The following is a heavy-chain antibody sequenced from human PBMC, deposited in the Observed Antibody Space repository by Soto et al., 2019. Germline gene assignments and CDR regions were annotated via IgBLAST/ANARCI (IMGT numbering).Heavy chain of an antibody. CDR2: ISSSSTYI. CDR3: AGGYTGYVQSVLDY. Sequence: PGGSLRLSCAASGFNFNDYSMKWVRQAPGKGLERVSSISSSSTYIFYADSVKGRFTVSKDNAKNSLYIQMDSLRAEDTAVYYCAGGYTGYVQSVLDYPGHGSLVTVSS. CDR1: GFNFNDYS. V-gene: IGHV3-21*01. J-gene: IGHJ4*01. D-gene: IGHD5-12*01.